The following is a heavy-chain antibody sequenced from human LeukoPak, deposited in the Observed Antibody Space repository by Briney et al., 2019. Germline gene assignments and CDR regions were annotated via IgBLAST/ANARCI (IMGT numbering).Heavy chain of an antibody. CDR1: GGSVSSYY. CDR2: IYYSGST. J-gene: IGHJ3*02. Sequence: SETLSLTCTVSGGSVSSYYWSWIRQPPGKGLEWIGYIYYSGSTNYNPSLKSRVTISVDTSKNQFSLKLSSVTAADTAVYYCARRGYSYGSRGAFDIWGQGTMVTVSS. CDR3: ARRGYSYGSRGAFDI. V-gene: IGHV4-59*02. D-gene: IGHD5-18*01.